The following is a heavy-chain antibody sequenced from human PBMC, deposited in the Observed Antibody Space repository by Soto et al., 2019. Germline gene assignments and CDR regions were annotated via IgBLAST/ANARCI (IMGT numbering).Heavy chain of an antibody. D-gene: IGHD3-22*01. CDR2: ISAYNGNT. V-gene: IGHV1-18*04. CDR1: GYSFTGNS. Sequence: ASVKVSCKASGYSFTGNSMHWVRQAPGQGLEWMGWISAYNGNTNYAQKLQGRVTMTTDTSTSTAYMELRSLRSDDTAVYYCARDPPGRFYYDSSGYGAFDIWGQGTMVTVSS. CDR3: ARDPPGRFYYDSSGYGAFDI. J-gene: IGHJ3*02.